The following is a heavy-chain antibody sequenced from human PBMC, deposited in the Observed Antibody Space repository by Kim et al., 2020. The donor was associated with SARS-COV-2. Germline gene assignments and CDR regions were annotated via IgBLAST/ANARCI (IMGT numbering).Heavy chain of an antibody. CDR1: GGSISSYY. D-gene: IGHD1-26*01. CDR3: ARHEAPGDSGSYSDGYWFDP. Sequence: ETLSLTCTVSGGSISSYYWSWIRQPPGKGLEWIGYIYYSGSTNYNPSLKRRVTISVDTSKNQFSLKLSSVTAADTAVYYCARHEAPGDSGSYSDGYWFDPRGQGPWSPPPQ. CDR2: IYYSGST. J-gene: IGHJ5*02. V-gene: IGHV4-59*08.